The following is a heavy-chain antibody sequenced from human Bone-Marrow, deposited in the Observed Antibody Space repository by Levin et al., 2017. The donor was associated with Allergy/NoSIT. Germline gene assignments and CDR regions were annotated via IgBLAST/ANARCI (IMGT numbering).Heavy chain of an antibody. CDR3: ARDLGRWGCDSSGLAGY. V-gene: IGHV3-74*03. D-gene: IGHD3-22*01. Sequence: RSGGSLRLSCAASGFTFSSYWMHWVRQTPGKGLVWVSRISGDGATTAYADSVKGRFTISRDNAKNTLSLQMSSLRVEDTAVYYCARDLGRWGCDSSGLAGYWGQGTLVTVSS. J-gene: IGHJ4*02. CDR2: ISGDGATT. CDR1: GFTFSSYW.